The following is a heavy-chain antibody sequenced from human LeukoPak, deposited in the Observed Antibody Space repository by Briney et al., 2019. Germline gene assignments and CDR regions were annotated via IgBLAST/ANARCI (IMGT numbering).Heavy chain of an antibody. CDR1: GGSISSGDYY. CDR2: IYYSGST. CDR3: ATTTVTTSAGFDY. J-gene: IGHJ4*02. D-gene: IGHD4-17*01. Sequence: MPSQTLSLTCTVSGGSISSGDYYWSWIRQPPGKGLEWIGYIYYSGSTYYNPSLKSRVTISVDTSKNQFSLKLSSVTAADTAVYYCATTTVTTSAGFDYWGQGTLVTVSS. V-gene: IGHV4-30-4*08.